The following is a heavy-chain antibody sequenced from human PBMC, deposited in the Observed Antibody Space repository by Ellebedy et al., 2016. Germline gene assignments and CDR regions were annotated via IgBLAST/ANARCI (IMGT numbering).Heavy chain of an antibody. Sequence: SETLSLTXTVSGYSISSGYYWGWIRQPPGKGLEWIGSIYHSGSTYYNPSLKSRVTISVDTSKNQFSLKLSSVTAADTAVYYCARIGSDSSGYSTLYYFDYWGQGTLVTVSS. CDR2: IYHSGST. J-gene: IGHJ4*02. CDR3: ARIGSDSSGYSTLYYFDY. CDR1: GYSISSGYY. V-gene: IGHV4-38-2*02. D-gene: IGHD3-22*01.